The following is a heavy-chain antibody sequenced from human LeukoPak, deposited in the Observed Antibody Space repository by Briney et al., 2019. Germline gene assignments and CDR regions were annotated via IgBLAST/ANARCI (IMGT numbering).Heavy chain of an antibody. D-gene: IGHD5-18*01. J-gene: IGHJ4*02. CDR1: GYTFTTYY. V-gene: IGHV1-46*01. CDR3: ARDQIQVWFMVGRLDY. CDR2: ITPNDGRP. Sequence: GASVKVSCKTSGYTFTTYYIHWIRQAPGQGLEWMGVITPNDGRPTYAQKFQGRVTVTMDTATSTVYMELGSLESDDTAIYYCARDQIQVWFMVGRLDYWGQGTLVSVSS.